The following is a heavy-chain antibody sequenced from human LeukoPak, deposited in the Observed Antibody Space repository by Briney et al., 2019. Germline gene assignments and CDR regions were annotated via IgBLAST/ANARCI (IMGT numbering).Heavy chain of an antibody. D-gene: IGHD1-26*01. CDR2: IKQDGSEK. J-gene: IGHJ4*02. CDR1: GFTFNNYF. V-gene: IGHV3-7*01. Sequence: GGSLRLSCAASGFTFNNYFTSWVRQAPGKGLEWVANIKQDGSEKYYGDSVKGRFTISRDNTKNTLFLYMDSLRDEDTAVYYCARDLVGAADWGQGTLVTVSS. CDR3: ARDLVGAAD.